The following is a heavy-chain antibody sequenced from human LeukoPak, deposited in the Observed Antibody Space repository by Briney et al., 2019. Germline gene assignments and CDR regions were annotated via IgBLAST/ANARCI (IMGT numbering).Heavy chain of an antibody. J-gene: IGHJ4*02. Sequence: GGSLRLSCTASGFTFGDYAMSWVRQAPGKGLEWVGFIRSKAYGGTTEYAASVKGRFTISRDDSKSIAYLQMYSLKTEDTAVYYCTNSLWFGELVYWGQGTLVTVSS. CDR1: GFTFGDYA. CDR3: TNSLWFGELVY. CDR2: IRSKAYGGTT. V-gene: IGHV3-49*04. D-gene: IGHD3-10*01.